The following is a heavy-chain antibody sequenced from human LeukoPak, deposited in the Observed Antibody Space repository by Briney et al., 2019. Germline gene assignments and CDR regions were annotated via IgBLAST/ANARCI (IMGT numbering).Heavy chain of an antibody. CDR2: MNPNSGNT. CDR1: GHTFTSYD. V-gene: IGHV1-8*01. J-gene: IGHJ6*02. D-gene: IGHD6-6*01. Sequence: ASVKVSCKASGHTFTSYDINWVRQATGQGLEWMGWMNPNSGNTGYAQKFQGRVTMTRNTSISTAYMELSSLRSEDTAVYYCARGHSSSLYYYYGMDVRGQGTTVTVSS. CDR3: ARGHSSSLYYYYGMDV.